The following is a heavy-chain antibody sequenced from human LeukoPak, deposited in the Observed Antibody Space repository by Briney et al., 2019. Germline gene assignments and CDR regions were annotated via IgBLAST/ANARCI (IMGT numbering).Heavy chain of an antibody. V-gene: IGHV3-7*01. J-gene: IGHJ4*02. D-gene: IGHD5-18*01. CDR1: GFTFSSYW. Sequence: GGSLRLSCAASGFTFSSYWMSWVRQAPGKGLEWVANIKQDGSEKHYVDSVKGRFIISRDNAKNSLYLQMNSLRAEDTAVYYCASDGYSYAPGYWGQGTLVTVSS. CDR3: ASDGYSYAPGY. CDR2: IKQDGSEK.